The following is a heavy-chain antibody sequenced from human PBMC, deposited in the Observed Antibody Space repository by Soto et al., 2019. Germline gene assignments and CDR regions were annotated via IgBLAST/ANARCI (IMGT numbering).Heavy chain of an antibody. CDR3: ASFGYEYHYNLFDP. J-gene: IGHJ5*02. Sequence: SXTPSLTFAVSGCSISSGGYSWSWIRQPPGKGLEWIGYIYHSGSTYYNPSLKTRVTISVDTSKNQFSLKLSSVTAADTAIYYCASFGYEYHYNLFDPWGQGTLVTVSS. CDR2: IYHSGST. V-gene: IGHV4-30-2*02. CDR1: GCSISSGGYS. D-gene: IGHD5-12*01.